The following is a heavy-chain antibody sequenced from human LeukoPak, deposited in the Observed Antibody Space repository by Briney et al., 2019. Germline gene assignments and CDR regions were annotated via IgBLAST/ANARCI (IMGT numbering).Heavy chain of an antibody. CDR1: GFTLSSYS. D-gene: IGHD2-2*01. V-gene: IGHV3-21*04. CDR3: AKDRGDCSSTSCYFNWFDP. J-gene: IGHJ5*02. Sequence: GGSLRLSCAASGFTLSSYSMNWVRQAPGKGLEWVSSISRSSAYIYYADSVKGRFTISRDNAKNSLYLQMNSLRAEDTAVYYCAKDRGDCSSTSCYFNWFDPWGQGTLVTVSS. CDR2: ISRSSAYI.